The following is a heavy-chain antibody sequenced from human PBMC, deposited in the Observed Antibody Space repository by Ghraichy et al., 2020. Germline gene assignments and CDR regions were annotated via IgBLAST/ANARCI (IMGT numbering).Heavy chain of an antibody. D-gene: IGHD6-13*01. J-gene: IGHJ6*03. CDR1: GFTFSSYW. Sequence: GGSLRLSCAASGFTFSSYWMSWVRQAPGKGLEWVANIKQDGSEKYYVDSVKGRFTISRDNAKNSLYLQMNSLRAEDTAVYYCARSAAAGPAGGYYYYYYMDVWGKGTTVTVSS. CDR2: IKQDGSEK. CDR3: ARSAAAGPAGGYYYYYYMDV. V-gene: IGHV3-7*01.